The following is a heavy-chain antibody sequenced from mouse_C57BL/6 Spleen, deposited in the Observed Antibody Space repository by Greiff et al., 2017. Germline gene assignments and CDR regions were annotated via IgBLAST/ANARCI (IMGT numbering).Heavy chain of an antibody. CDR1: GYTFTSYW. Sequence: QVQLQQPVAELVRPGTSVKLSCKASGYTFTSYWMHWVKQRPGQGLEWIGVIDPSDSYTNYNQKFKGKATLTVDTSSSTAYMQLSSLTSEDSAVYYCARSGYYGSRGDYWGQGTTLTVSS. J-gene: IGHJ2*01. CDR2: IDPSDSYT. CDR3: ARSGYYGSRGDY. D-gene: IGHD1-1*01. V-gene: IGHV1-59*01.